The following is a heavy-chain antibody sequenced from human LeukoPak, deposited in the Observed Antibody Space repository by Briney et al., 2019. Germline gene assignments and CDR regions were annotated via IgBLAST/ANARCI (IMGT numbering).Heavy chain of an antibody. V-gene: IGHV3-23*01. CDR3: AKEGISAAASY. J-gene: IGHJ4*02. Sequence: GGSLRLSCAASGFTFSNYAMSWVRQAPGKGLEWVSAISGSGGSTYYAYSAKGRFTISRDNSKNTLYLQMNSLRGEDTAIYYCAKEGISAAASYWGQGTLVTVSS. D-gene: IGHD6-13*01. CDR1: GFTFSNYA. CDR2: ISGSGGST.